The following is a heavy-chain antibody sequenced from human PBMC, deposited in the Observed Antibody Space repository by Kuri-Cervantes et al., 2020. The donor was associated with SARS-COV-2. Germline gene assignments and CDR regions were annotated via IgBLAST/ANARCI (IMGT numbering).Heavy chain of an antibody. CDR3: ARDMSKGQWLERGWFDP. D-gene: IGHD6-19*01. J-gene: IGHJ5*02. Sequence: GESLKISCVASGFSVSNNYMSWVRQAPGKGLEWVSVIYSGGNTYYADSVKGRFTISRDNSKNLLYLQMNSLRDDDTAVYYCARDMSKGQWLERGWFDPWGQGTLVTVSS. V-gene: IGHV3-66*01. CDR1: GFSVSNNY. CDR2: IYSGGNT.